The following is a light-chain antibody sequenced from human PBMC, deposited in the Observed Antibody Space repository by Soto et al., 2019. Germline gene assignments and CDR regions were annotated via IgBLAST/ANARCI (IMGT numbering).Light chain of an antibody. CDR1: SSDVGDNNY. Sequence: QSALTQPPSASGSPGQSVTISCTGTSSDVGDNNYVSWYKQDPGKAPKFMIYEVSKRPSGVPDRFSGSKSGNTASLTVSGLQAEDEADYYCSSYAGSSNLVFGGGTKLTVL. J-gene: IGLJ2*01. CDR3: SSYAGSSNLV. CDR2: EVS. V-gene: IGLV2-8*01.